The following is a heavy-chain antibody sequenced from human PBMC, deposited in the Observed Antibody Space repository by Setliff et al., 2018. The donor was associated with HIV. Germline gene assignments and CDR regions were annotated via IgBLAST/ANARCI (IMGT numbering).Heavy chain of an antibody. Sequence: PSETLSLTCAVYGGSFSGNYWNWIRQPPGKGLEWIGSIYYSGSTHYNPSLKSRVTVSKDTTKNQLSLRLSSVTAADTAVYYCARQIWNESPGYGFDPWGQGTLVTVS. D-gene: IGHD3-22*01. CDR1: GGSFSGNY. J-gene: IGHJ5*02. CDR2: IYYSGST. CDR3: ARQIWNESPGYGFDP. V-gene: IGHV4-34*01.